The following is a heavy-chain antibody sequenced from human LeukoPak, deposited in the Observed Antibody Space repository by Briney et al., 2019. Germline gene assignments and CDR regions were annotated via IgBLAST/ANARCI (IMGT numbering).Heavy chain of an antibody. CDR1: GFTFSSYW. Sequence: GGSLRLSCAASGFTFSSYWMHLVRQAPGKGLVWVSRINSDGSSTSYADSVKGRFTISRDNAKNTVYLQMNSLRAEDTAVYYCARGVYYYDSSNCGYWGQGTLVTVSS. CDR3: ARGVYYYDSSNCGY. CDR2: INSDGSST. D-gene: IGHD3-22*01. J-gene: IGHJ4*02. V-gene: IGHV3-74*01.